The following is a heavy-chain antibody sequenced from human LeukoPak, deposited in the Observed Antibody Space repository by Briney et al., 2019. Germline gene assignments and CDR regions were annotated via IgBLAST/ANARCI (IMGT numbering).Heavy chain of an antibody. CDR3: AKFRLAAAGSGYYFDY. CDR1: GFTFSSYG. Sequence: HSGGTLRLSCAASGFTFSSYGMSWVRQAPGKGLEWVSAISGSGGSTYYADSVKGRFTISRDNSKNTLYLQMNSLRAEDTAVYYCAKFRLAAAGSGYYFDYWGQGTLVTVSS. V-gene: IGHV3-23*01. J-gene: IGHJ4*02. CDR2: ISGSGGST. D-gene: IGHD6-13*01.